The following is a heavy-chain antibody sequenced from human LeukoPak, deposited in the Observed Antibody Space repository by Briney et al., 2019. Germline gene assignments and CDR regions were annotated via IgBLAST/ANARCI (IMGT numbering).Heavy chain of an antibody. CDR2: IYTSGST. D-gene: IGHD6-25*01. CDR3: ARGGPALFDY. V-gene: IGHV4-61*02. CDR1: GGSISSGSYY. J-gene: IGHJ4*02. Sequence: PSQTLSLTCTVSGGSISSGSYYWSWIRQPAGKGLEWIGRIYTSGSTNYNPSLKSRVTISVDTSKNQFSLKLSSVTAADTAVYYCARGGPALFDYWGQGTPVTVSS.